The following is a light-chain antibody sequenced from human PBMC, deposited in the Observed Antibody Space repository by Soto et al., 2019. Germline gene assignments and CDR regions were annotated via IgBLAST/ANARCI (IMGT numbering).Light chain of an antibody. V-gene: IGLV1-47*01. CDR3: AAWDDSRSGPV. Sequence: QSVLTQPPSASGTPGQRVTISCSGSSSNIGSNYVYWYQQLPGTAPKLLIYRNNQRPSGVPDRFSGSKSGTSASLAISGLRSEDEAYYYCAAWDDSRSGPVFGGGTQLTVL. CDR1: SSNIGSNY. CDR2: RNN. J-gene: IGLJ7*01.